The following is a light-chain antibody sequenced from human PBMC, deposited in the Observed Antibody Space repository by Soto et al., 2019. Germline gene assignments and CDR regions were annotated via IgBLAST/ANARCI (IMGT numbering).Light chain of an antibody. CDR1: QSLSSSY. J-gene: IGKJ1*01. Sequence: DIVLTQSPGTLSLSPGERATLSCRASQSLSSSYLDWYQQKPGQAPRLLIYVASTRATGLPDRFSGSGSGTEFSLTISRLQPEDFAVYYCQHYGSSPPWTFGQGTKVEIK. V-gene: IGKV3-20*01. CDR3: QHYGSSPPWT. CDR2: VAS.